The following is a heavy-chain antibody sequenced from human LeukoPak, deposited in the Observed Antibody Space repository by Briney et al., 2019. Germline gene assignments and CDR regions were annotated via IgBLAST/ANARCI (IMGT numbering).Heavy chain of an antibody. Sequence: GGSLRLSCAASGFTYSTYVMSWVRQAPGKGLEWLSLILHNGDSTYYADSVKGRFTISRDNSKNTLYLQMNSLRAEDTAVYYCARLSSFAFDIWGQGTMVTVSS. CDR3: ARLSSFAFDI. D-gene: IGHD3-16*02. V-gene: IGHV3-23*01. CDR1: GFTYSTYV. CDR2: ILHNGDST. J-gene: IGHJ3*02.